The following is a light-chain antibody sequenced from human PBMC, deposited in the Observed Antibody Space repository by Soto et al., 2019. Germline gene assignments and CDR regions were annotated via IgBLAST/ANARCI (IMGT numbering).Light chain of an antibody. CDR1: SSDVGGYNY. CDR2: EVS. CDR3: ISYTSSSTPYV. Sequence: QSALTQPASVSGSPGQSITISCTGTSSDVGGYNYVSWYQQHPGKAPKLMIYEVSNRPSGVSNRFSGSKSGNTASLTISGLRAEDEAVYYCISYTSSSTPYVFGTGTKRTVL. J-gene: IGLJ1*01. V-gene: IGLV2-14*01.